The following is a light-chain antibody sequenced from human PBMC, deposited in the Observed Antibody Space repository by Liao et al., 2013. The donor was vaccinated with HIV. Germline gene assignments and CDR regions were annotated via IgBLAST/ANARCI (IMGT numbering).Light chain of an antibody. Sequence: SYELTQPPSVSVSPGQTASITCSGDKLGDKYVCWLQQKAGQSPVLVIYQDNKRPSGIPERFSGSNSGNTATLTISGTQAMDEADYYCQAWDSSTVVFGGGTKLTVL. J-gene: IGLJ2*01. CDR3: QAWDSSTVV. CDR1: KLGDKY. CDR2: QDN. V-gene: IGLV3-1*01.